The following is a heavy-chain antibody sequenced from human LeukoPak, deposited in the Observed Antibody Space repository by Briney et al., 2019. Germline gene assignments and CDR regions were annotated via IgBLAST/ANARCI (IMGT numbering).Heavy chain of an antibody. V-gene: IGHV4-4*07. CDR1: GGSLWSFY. D-gene: IGHD3-16*02. J-gene: IGHJ5*02. CDR3: ARAPYDYVWGSYRSYNWFDP. CDR2: LYNNGST. Sequence: PSETLSLTCTVSGGSLWSFYWSWVRQPAGKGLEWIGRLYNNGSTNYSPSLKSRVIMSFDPSKNQFSLKLSSVTAADTAVYYCARAPYDYVWGSYRSYNWFDPWGQGTLVTVSS.